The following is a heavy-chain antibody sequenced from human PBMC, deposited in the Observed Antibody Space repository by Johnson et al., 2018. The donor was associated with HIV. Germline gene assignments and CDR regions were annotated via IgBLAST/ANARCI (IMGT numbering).Heavy chain of an antibody. V-gene: IGHV3-9*01. Sequence: QLVESGGGLVQSGRSLRLSCAASGFTFDDYAMHWFRQAPGKGLEWVSGISWNSGSIGYADSVKGRFTISRDNAKNSLYLQMNSLRAEDTAVYCCARDRKYSSSWQWGPNAFDIWGQGTMVTVSS. CDR3: ARDRKYSSSWQWGPNAFDI. J-gene: IGHJ3*02. D-gene: IGHD6-13*01. CDR2: ISWNSGSI. CDR1: GFTFDDYA.